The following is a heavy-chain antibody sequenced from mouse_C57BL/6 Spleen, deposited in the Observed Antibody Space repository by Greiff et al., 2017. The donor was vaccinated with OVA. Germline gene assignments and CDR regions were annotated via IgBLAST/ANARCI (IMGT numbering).Heavy chain of an antibody. Sequence: QVQLQQPGAELVRPGTSVKLSCKASGYTFTSYWMHWVKQRPGQGLEWIGVIDPSDSYTNYNQKFKGKATLTVDTSSSTAYMQLSSLTSEDSAVYYCARIEDGSSYWFAYWGQGTLVTVSA. D-gene: IGHD1-1*01. V-gene: IGHV1-59*01. CDR1: GYTFTSYW. CDR3: ARIEDGSSYWFAY. J-gene: IGHJ3*01. CDR2: IDPSDSYT.